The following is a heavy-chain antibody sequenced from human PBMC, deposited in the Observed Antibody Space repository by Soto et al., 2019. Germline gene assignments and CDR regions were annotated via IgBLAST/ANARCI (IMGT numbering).Heavy chain of an antibody. D-gene: IGHD6-19*01. Sequence: GGSLRLSCAASGFTFSSYAMSWVRQAPGKGLEWVSAISGSGGSTYYADSVKGRFTISRDNSKNTLYLRMNSLRAEDTAVYYCAKATTKPTPNLAVAGIAPTDYWGQGTLVTVSS. CDR1: GFTFSSYA. CDR2: ISGSGGST. V-gene: IGHV3-23*01. CDR3: AKATTKPTPNLAVAGIAPTDY. J-gene: IGHJ4*02.